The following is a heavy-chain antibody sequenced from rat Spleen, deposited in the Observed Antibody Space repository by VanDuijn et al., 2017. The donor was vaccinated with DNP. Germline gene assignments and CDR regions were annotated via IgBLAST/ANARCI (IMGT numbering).Heavy chain of an antibody. D-gene: IGHD4-1*01. CDR2: ISPSGGST. CDR3: TTGGAGAY. CDR1: GFIFSNYD. V-gene: IGHV5-19*01. Sequence: EVQLVESGGGLVQPGRSLKLSCAASGFIFSNYDMAWVRQAPTKGLEWVAYISPSGGSTYYRDSVKGRFTISRDNAKSTLYLQMDSLRSEDTATYYCTTGGAGAYWGQGTLVTVSS. J-gene: IGHJ3*01.